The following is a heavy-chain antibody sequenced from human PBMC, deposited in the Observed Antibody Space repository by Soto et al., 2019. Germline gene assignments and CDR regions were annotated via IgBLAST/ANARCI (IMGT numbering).Heavy chain of an antibody. D-gene: IGHD4-17*01. Sequence: EVHLLESGGGLVQPGGSLRLSCAASGFTFSSYAMNWVRQAPGKGLEWVSAIRGSGDTTYYPGSVKGRFTISRDNSKNTLYLQMHTMTAEDTAVYYCAIVYNYGDYNWYFDLWGRGTLVTVSS. CDR3: AIVYNYGDYNWYFDL. CDR1: GFTFSSYA. CDR2: IRGSGDTT. V-gene: IGHV3-23*01. J-gene: IGHJ2*01.